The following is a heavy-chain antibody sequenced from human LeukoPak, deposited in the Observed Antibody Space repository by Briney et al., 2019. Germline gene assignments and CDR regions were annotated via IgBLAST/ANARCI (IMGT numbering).Heavy chain of an antibody. J-gene: IGHJ6*02. Sequence: GGSLRLSCAASGFTVSSNYMSWVRQAPGKGLEWVSVIYSGGSTYYADSVKGRFTISRHNSKNTLYLQMNSLRAEDTAVYYCARVYYDISPYGMDVWGQGTTVTVSS. D-gene: IGHD3-9*01. CDR3: ARVYYDISPYGMDV. CDR2: IYSGGST. CDR1: GFTVSSNY. V-gene: IGHV3-53*04.